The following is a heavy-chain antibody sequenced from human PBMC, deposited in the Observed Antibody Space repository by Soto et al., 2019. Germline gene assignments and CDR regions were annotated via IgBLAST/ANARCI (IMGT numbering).Heavy chain of an antibody. CDR3: ARASHEYYYDSSGYWYYYGMDV. D-gene: IGHD3-22*01. V-gene: IGHV1-18*01. J-gene: IGHJ6*02. Sequence: QVQLVQSGAEVKKPGASVKVSCKASGYTVTNYGISWVRQAPGQGLEWMGWISAYNGNTNYAQKLQGRVTMTTDTSTSTAYMELRSLRSDDTAVYYCARASHEYYYDSSGYWYYYGMDVWGQGTTVTVSS. CDR2: ISAYNGNT. CDR1: GYTVTNYG.